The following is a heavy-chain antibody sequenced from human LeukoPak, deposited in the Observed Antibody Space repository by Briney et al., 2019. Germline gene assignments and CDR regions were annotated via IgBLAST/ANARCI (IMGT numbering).Heavy chain of an antibody. CDR3: ARSGGSGSYCAFYYYMDV. CDR1: GGSFSGYY. V-gene: IGHV4-34*01. Sequence: SETLSLTCAVYGGSFSGYYWSWIRQPPGKGLEWIGEINHSGSTNYNPSLKSRVTISVDTSKNQFSLKLSSVTAADTAVYYCARSGGSGSYCAFYYYMDVWGKGTTVTISS. J-gene: IGHJ6*03. CDR2: INHSGST. D-gene: IGHD3-10*01.